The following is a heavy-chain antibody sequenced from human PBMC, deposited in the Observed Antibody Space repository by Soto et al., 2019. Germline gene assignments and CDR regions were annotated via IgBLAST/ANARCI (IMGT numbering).Heavy chain of an antibody. J-gene: IGHJ6*02. CDR1: GGSFSGYY. Sequence: SETLSLTCAVYGGSFSGYYLSWIRQPPGKGLEWIGEINHSGSTNYNPSLKSRVTISVDTSKNQFSLKLSSVTAADTAVYYCASSGSFPLPDYYYYGMDVWGQGTTVTVSS. CDR2: INHSGST. CDR3: ASSGSFPLPDYYYYGMDV. D-gene: IGHD1-26*01. V-gene: IGHV4-34*01.